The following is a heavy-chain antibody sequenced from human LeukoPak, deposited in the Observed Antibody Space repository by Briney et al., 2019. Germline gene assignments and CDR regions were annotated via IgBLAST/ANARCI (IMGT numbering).Heavy chain of an antibody. J-gene: IGHJ5*02. Sequence: GASVKVSCKTSGYNFTNYGISWVRQAPGQGLEWMGWIGVYNGKTKYARKFQDRVTMTTDTSTSTAYMELRSLKSDDTAVYYCAREEYCSTSSCYHSWFDPWGQGTLVTVSS. CDR3: AREEYCSTSSCYHSWFDP. V-gene: IGHV1-18*01. D-gene: IGHD2-2*01. CDR1: GYNFTNYG. CDR2: IGVYNGKT.